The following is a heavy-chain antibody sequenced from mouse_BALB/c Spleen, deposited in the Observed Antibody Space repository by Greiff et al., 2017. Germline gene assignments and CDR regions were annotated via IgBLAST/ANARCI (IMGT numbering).Heavy chain of an antibody. V-gene: IGHV1-84*02. Sequence: QVQLQQSGPELVKPGASVKISCKASGYTFTDYYINWVKQKPGQGLEWIGWIYPGSGNTKYNEKFKGKATLTVDTSSSTAYMQLSSLTSEDTAVYFCARWAYYRYDEGAMDYWGQGTSVTVSS. J-gene: IGHJ4*01. CDR2: IYPGSGNT. D-gene: IGHD2-14*01. CDR3: ARWAYYRYDEGAMDY. CDR1: GYTFTDYY.